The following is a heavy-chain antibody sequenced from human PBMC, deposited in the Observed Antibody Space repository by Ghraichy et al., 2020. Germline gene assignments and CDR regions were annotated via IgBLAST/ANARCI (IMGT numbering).Heavy chain of an antibody. V-gene: IGHV4-34*01. CDR2: INHSGST. CDR3: ARGRSAYDYVWGSYPFGY. D-gene: IGHD3-16*02. Sequence: SETLSLTCAVYGGSFSGYYWSWIRQPPGKGLEWIGEINHSGSTNYNPSLKSRVTISVDTSKNQFSLKLSSVTAADTAVYYCARGRSAYDYVWGSYPFGYWGQGTLVTVSS. J-gene: IGHJ4*02. CDR1: GGSFSGYY.